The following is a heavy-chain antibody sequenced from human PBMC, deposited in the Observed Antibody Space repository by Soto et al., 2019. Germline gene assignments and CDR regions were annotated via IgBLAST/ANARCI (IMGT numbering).Heavy chain of an antibody. Sequence: GGSLRLSCAASGFTFSSYWMSWVRQAPGKGLEWVANIKQDGSEKYYVDSVKGRFTISRDNAKNSLYLQMNSLRAEDTAVYYCARGSSGWYGGIFDYWGQGTLVTVSS. CDR1: GFTFSSYW. D-gene: IGHD6-19*01. J-gene: IGHJ4*02. V-gene: IGHV3-7*01. CDR3: ARGSSGWYGGIFDY. CDR2: IKQDGSEK.